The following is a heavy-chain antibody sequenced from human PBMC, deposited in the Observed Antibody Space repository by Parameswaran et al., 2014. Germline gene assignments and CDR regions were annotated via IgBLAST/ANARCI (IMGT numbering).Heavy chain of an antibody. CDR3: ARGATMVRGIIIRGGWFDP. Sequence: WVRQAPGQGLEWMGIINPSDGIANYAQKFQGRVTVTRDTSTSTVYMELSSLTSADTAVYYCARGATMVRGIIIRGGWFDPWGQGTLVTVSS. V-gene: IGHV1-46*01. D-gene: IGHD3-10*01. J-gene: IGHJ5*02. CDR2: INPSDGIA.